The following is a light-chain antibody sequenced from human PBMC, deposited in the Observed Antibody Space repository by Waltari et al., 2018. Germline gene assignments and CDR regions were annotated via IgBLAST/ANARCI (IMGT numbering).Light chain of an antibody. CDR1: FSNIGNNA. Sequence: QSVLTQPPSASGTPGQKVTISCSGTFSNIGNNAVNWYQPVPGMAPKLLIYNNNIPVPGVPDRFSGAKFGTSASLAISGLQSGDEAVYYCAAWDDSLDAYVVFGGGTKVTVL. J-gene: IGLJ2*01. V-gene: IGLV1-44*01. CDR2: NNN. CDR3: AAWDDSLDAYVV.